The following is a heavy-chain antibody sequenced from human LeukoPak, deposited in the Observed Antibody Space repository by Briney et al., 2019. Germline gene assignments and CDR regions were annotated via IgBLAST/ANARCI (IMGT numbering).Heavy chain of an antibody. Sequence: PSETLSLTCSVSGASISRYYWSWIRQPPGKGLEWIAYIYYSGSTDYNPSLKSRVTISVDTSKNQCSLKLSSVTAADTAVYYCARVPYTSGWYYFDYWGQGTLVTVSS. CDR2: IYYSGST. V-gene: IGHV4-59*01. CDR1: GASISRYY. D-gene: IGHD6-19*01. CDR3: ARVPYTSGWYYFDY. J-gene: IGHJ4*02.